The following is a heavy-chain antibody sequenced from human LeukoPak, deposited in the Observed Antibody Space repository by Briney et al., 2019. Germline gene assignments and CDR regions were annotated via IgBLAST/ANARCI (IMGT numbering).Heavy chain of an antibody. CDR1: GYTFTTYD. CDR2: MNPNSGNK. CDR3: ARVFCVHGVCYTGDXFXX. J-gene: IGHJ5*02. V-gene: IGHV1-8*01. D-gene: IGHD2-8*01. Sequence: ASVKVSCKASGYTFTTYDINWVRQAPGQGLEWMGWMNPNSGNKGYAQKFQGRVTMTRNNSISTAYMELSSLRSEDTAVYYCARVFCVHGVCYTGDXFXXWGQXTLVT.